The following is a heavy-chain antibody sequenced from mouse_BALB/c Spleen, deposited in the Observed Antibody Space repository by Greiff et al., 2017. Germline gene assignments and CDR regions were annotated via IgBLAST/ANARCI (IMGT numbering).Heavy chain of an antibody. J-gene: IGHJ4*01. CDR1: GYTFTSYW. CDR3: AREVYRYGKVDY. D-gene: IGHD2-14*01. V-gene: IGHV1S81*02. Sequence: QVQLQQPGAELVKPGASVKLSCKASGYTFTSYWMHWVKQRPGQGLEWIGEINPSNGRTNYNEKFKSKATLTVDKSSSTAYTQLSSLTTEDSAVYYCAREVYRYGKVDYWGQGTSVTVSS. CDR2: INPSNGRT.